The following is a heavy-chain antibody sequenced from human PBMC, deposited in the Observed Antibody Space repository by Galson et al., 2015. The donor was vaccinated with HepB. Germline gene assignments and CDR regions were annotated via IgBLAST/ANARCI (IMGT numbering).Heavy chain of an antibody. J-gene: IGHJ6*02. CDR1: GGSISSYY. Sequence: ETLSLTCTVSGGSISSYYWSWIRQPPGKGLEWIGYIYYSGSTNYNPSLKSRVTISVDTSKNQFSLKLSSVTAADTAVYYCASHSSSWTNNYYYYGMDVWGQGTTVTVSS. CDR3: ASHSSSWTNNYYYYGMDV. CDR2: IYYSGST. V-gene: IGHV4-59*08. D-gene: IGHD6-13*01.